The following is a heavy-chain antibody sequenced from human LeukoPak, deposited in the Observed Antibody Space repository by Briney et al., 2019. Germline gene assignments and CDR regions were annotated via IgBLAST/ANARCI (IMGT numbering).Heavy chain of an antibody. CDR2: ININEGP. J-gene: IGHJ4*02. V-gene: IGHV4-4*07. CDR1: GGSISSYH. Sequence: SETLSLTCTVSGGSISSYHWSWIRQPAGKGLEWTGHININEGPKYNPSLRSRVTMSADTSRNQYSLKLSSVTAAGTAVYYCARDGNSYGPDFDYWGQGTLVTVSS. CDR3: ARDGNSYGPDFDY. D-gene: IGHD5-18*01.